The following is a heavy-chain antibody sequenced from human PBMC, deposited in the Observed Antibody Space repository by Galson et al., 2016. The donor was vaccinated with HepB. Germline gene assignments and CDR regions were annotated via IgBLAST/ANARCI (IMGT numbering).Heavy chain of an antibody. D-gene: IGHD2-15*01. CDR2: IKEAGSVQ. J-gene: IGHJ3*01. V-gene: IGHV3-7*01. CDR1: GFTFNSFW. CDR3: ATDLVVNLHFSAFDL. Sequence: SLRLSCAASGFTFNSFWMNWVRQAPGKGLEWVANIKEAGSVQNYVDSVKGRFTISRDNAENSLFLQMNSLRAEDTALYYCATDLVVNLHFSAFDLWGQGTMVSVSS.